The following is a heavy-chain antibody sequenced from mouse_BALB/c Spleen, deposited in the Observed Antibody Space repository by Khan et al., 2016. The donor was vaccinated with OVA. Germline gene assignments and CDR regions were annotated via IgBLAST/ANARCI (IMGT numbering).Heavy chain of an antibody. V-gene: IGHV3-2*02. D-gene: IGHD2-3*01. CDR2: INYSGST. Sequence: VQLKESGPGLVNPSQSLSLTCTVTGYSITSDYAWNWIRQFPGNKLEWMGYINYSGSTNYNPALKSRISITRHTSKNQFFLQLNSVTTEDTATYYCARDGSRYNYAMDYWGQGTSVTVSS. J-gene: IGHJ4*01. CDR3: ARDGSRYNYAMDY. CDR1: GYSITSDYA.